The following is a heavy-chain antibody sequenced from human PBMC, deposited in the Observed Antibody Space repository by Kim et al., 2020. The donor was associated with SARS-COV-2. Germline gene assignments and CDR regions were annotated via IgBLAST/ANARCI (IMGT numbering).Heavy chain of an antibody. CDR3: VRDGGYTSGWTPSTFDY. CDR1: GFTFSSYW. Sequence: GGSLRLSCAASGFTFSSYWMNWVRHAPGKGLEWVANIGQDGSETHYVDSVKGRFTISRDNAENSLFLQMNSLRGEDTAFYYCVRDGGYTSGWTPSTFDYWGQGILVTVSS. J-gene: IGHJ4*02. V-gene: IGHV3-7*01. D-gene: IGHD6-19*01. CDR2: IGQDGSET.